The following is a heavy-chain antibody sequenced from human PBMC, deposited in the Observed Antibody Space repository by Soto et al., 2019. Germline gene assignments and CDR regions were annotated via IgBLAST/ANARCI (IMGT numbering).Heavy chain of an antibody. CDR1: GFTFSSYG. Sequence: PGGSLRLSCAASGFTFSSYGMHWFRQAPGKGLEWVAVIWYDGSNKYYADSVKGRFTISRDNSKNTLYLQMNSLRAEDTAVYYCAREGSQQQLGYYYYYGMDVWGQGTTVTVSS. V-gene: IGHV3-33*01. CDR2: IWYDGSNK. D-gene: IGHD6-13*01. J-gene: IGHJ6*02. CDR3: AREGSQQQLGYYYYYGMDV.